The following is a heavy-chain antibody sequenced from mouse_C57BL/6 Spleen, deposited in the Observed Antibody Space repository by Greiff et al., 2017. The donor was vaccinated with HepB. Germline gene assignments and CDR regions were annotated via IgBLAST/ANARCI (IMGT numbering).Heavy chain of an antibody. CDR2: IDPEDGET. J-gene: IGHJ2*01. Sequence: DVKLQESGAELVKPGASVKLSCTASGFNIKDYYMHWVKQRTEQGLEWIGRIDPEDGETKYAPKFLCKATITSDTSSNTAYLQLSSLTSEDTAVYYCARDGSYYLDYWGQGTTLTVS. CDR3: ARDGSYYLDY. V-gene: IGHV14-2*01. CDR1: GFNIKDYY. D-gene: IGHD2-3*01.